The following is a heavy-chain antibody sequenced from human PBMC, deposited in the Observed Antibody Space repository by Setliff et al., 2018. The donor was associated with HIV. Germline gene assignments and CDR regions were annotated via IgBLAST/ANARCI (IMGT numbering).Heavy chain of an antibody. D-gene: IGHD3-9*01. Sequence: ASVKVSCKASGYKFTGHHIQWMRQAPGQGLEWMGRINPNMGDTQYAQRFQGRIIMTRDTSINTVYMELSSLTSDDTTLYYCARQDIPTGYYLFDYWGQGTQVTVSS. V-gene: IGHV1-2*06. CDR1: GYKFTGHH. J-gene: IGHJ4*02. CDR2: INPNMGDT. CDR3: ARQDIPTGYYLFDY.